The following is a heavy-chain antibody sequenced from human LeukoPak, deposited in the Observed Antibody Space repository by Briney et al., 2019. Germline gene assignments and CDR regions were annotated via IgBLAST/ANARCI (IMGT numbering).Heavy chain of an antibody. CDR3: VRGSSSTWFDTGSLDR. J-gene: IGHJ5*02. Sequence: PSETLSLTCTVSGGSISSYYWSWIRQPPGKGLEWIAYVYYNGGTNYNPSLKSRVTISVDTSKNQFSLKLSSVTAADTAVYYCVRGSSSTWFDTGSLDRWGQGTLVTVSS. V-gene: IGHV4-59*01. CDR1: GGSISSYY. D-gene: IGHD6-13*01. CDR2: VYYNGGT.